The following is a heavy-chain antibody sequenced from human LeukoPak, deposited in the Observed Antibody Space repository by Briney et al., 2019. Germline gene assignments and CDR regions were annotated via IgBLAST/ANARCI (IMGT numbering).Heavy chain of an antibody. D-gene: IGHD3-10*01. CDR2: IYYSGST. J-gene: IGHJ2*01. CDR3: ARGGGGYYYWYFAR. V-gene: IGHV4-30-4*01. Sequence: PSQTLSLTCTVAGGSTSSDDYYWSWIRQSPGKGLEWIGYIYYSGSTYYNPSLKSRVTISVDTSKNQFSLNLSSVTAADTAVYYCARGGGGYYYWYFARWGRGTLVTVSS. CDR1: GGSTSSDDYY.